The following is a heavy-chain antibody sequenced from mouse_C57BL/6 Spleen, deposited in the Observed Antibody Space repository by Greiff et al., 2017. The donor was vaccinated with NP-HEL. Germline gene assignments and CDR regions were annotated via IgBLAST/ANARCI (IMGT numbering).Heavy chain of an antibody. CDR2: IYPRSGNT. CDR3: ARRITTVGDAMDY. CDR1: GYTFTSYG. Sequence: QVQLKESGAELARPGASVKLSCKASGYTFTSYGISWVKQRTGQGLEWIGEIYPRSGNTYYNEKFKGKATLTADKSSSTAYMELRSLTSEDSAVYFCARRITTVGDAMDYWGQGTSVTVSS. V-gene: IGHV1-81*01. D-gene: IGHD1-1*01. J-gene: IGHJ4*01.